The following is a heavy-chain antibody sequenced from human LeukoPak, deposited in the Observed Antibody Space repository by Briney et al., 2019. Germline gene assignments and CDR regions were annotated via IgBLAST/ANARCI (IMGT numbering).Heavy chain of an antibody. Sequence: PGGSLRLSCAASGFTFSSYGMHWVRQAPGKGLEWVAVISYDGSNKYYADSVKGRFTISRGNSKNTLYLQMNSLRAEDTAVYYCAKNLGYWGQGTLVTVSS. CDR2: ISYDGSNK. CDR1: GFTFSSYG. V-gene: IGHV3-30*18. J-gene: IGHJ4*02. CDR3: AKNLGY.